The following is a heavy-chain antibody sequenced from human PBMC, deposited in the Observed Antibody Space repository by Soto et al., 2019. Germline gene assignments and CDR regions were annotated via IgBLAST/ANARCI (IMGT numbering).Heavy chain of an antibody. CDR1: GFTFRNYD. CDR3: ARTDRDFYGLDV. J-gene: IGHJ6*02. Sequence: EVQLVESGGGLVQPGGSLRLSCEASGFTFRNYDMHWVRQGTGKGLEWVSGISAAGDPDYADSVEDRFTISRENAQNSFSLQMNSLRVGDTAVYYCARTDRDFYGLDVWGQGTTVILSS. CDR2: ISAAGDP. V-gene: IGHV3-13*05.